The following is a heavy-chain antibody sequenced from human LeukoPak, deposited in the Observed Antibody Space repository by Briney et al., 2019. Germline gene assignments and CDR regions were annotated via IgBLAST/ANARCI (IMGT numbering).Heavy chain of an antibody. CDR2: ISPNSDNI. CDR3: AKSGIRQYYYFDY. D-gene: IGHD6-13*01. J-gene: IGHJ4*02. Sequence: GGSLRLSCAATGFSFRDRYMSWIRQAPGKGMEWVAYISPNSDNIHYADSVKGRFTISRDNSKNTLYLQMNSLRAEDTAVYYCAKSGIRQYYYFDYWGQGTLVTVSS. CDR1: GFSFRDRY. V-gene: IGHV3-11*06.